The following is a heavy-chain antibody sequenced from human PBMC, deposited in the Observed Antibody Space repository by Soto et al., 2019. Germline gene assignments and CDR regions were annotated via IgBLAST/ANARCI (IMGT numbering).Heavy chain of an antibody. V-gene: IGHV1-69*02. CDR1: GGTFSSYT. CDR2: IIPILGIA. J-gene: IGHJ5*02. CDR3: ARALNPRYCSGGSCSNANWFDP. D-gene: IGHD2-15*01. Sequence: SVKVSCTASGGTFSSYTISWVRQAPGQGLEWMGRIIPILGIANYAQKFQGRVTITADKSTSTAYMELSSLRSEDTAVYYCARALNPRYCSGGSCSNANWFDPWGQGTLVTVS.